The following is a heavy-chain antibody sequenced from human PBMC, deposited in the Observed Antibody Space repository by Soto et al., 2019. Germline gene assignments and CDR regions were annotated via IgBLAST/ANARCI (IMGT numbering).Heavy chain of an antibody. D-gene: IGHD3-3*01. CDR1: GGSISSGDYY. CDR3: AKEPVSITIFGVNGMDV. V-gene: IGHV4-30-4*01. J-gene: IGHJ6*02. CDR2: IYYSGST. Sequence: PSETLSLTCTVSGGSISSGDYYWSWIRQPPGKGPEWIGYIYYSGSTYYNPSLKSRVTISVDTSKNQFSLKLSSVTAADTAVYYCAKEPVSITIFGVNGMDVWGQGTTVTVSS.